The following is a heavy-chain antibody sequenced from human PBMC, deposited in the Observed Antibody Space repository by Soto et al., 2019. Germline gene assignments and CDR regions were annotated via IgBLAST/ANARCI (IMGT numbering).Heavy chain of an antibody. CDR1: GGTFSSYA. Sequence: QVQLVQSGAEVKKPGSSVKVSCKASGGTFSSYAISWVRQAPGQGLEWMGGIIPIFGTANYAQKFQGRVTITADESTSTAYRELSSLRSEDTAVYYCAGTFLEPHPYWYFDLWGRGTLVTVSS. D-gene: IGHD1-1*01. J-gene: IGHJ2*01. CDR3: AGTFLEPHPYWYFDL. V-gene: IGHV1-69*01. CDR2: IIPIFGTA.